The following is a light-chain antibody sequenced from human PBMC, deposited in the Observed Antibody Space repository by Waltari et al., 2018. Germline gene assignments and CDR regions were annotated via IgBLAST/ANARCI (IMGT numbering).Light chain of an antibody. Sequence: QPVLTQPPSSSASPGESARLTCTLPSDINVGDFNIYWYQQKPGSPPRFLLYYKSDSAQAQGSGVHSRFSGFKDSSANAGILLISALQSEDEADYYCMLWPSKVWVFGGGTKLTVL. J-gene: IGLJ3*02. CDR3: MLWPSKVWV. CDR1: SDINVGDFN. CDR2: YKSDSAQ. V-gene: IGLV5-37*01.